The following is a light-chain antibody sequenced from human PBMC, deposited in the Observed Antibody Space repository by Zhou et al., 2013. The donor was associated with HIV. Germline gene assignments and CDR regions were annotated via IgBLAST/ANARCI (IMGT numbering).Light chain of an antibody. J-gene: IGKJ3*01. CDR3: QQSYNSPRT. Sequence: DIQMTQSPSSLSASVGDRVTITCRASQSIATYLNWYQQTVGKAPKLLIYTASTLQSGVPSRFSGSGSGTDFTLTISSLRPEDFATYYCQQSYNSPRTFGPGTKVEIK. CDR1: QSIATY. CDR2: TAS. V-gene: IGKV1-39*01.